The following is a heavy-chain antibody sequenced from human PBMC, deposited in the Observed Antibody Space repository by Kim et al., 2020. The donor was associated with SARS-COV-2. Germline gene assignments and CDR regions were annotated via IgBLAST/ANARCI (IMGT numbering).Heavy chain of an antibody. Sequence: TRYADSVKGRLTISRDNAKNTLYLQINSLRAEDTAVYYCVRAYYGDLQWGQGTLVTVSS. CDR2: T. J-gene: IGHJ4*02. D-gene: IGHD4-17*01. CDR3: VRAYYGDLQ. V-gene: IGHV3-74*01.